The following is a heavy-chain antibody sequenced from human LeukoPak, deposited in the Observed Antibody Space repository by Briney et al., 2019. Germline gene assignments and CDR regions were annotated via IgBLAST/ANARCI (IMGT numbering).Heavy chain of an antibody. CDR2: ISTRDDSSNTI. Sequence: GGSLRLSCAASGFTFTDYYMNWIRQAPGKGLEWISFISTRDDSSNTIYYADSVKGRFTISRDNAKNSLYLQMNSLRAEDTAVYYCAELGITMIGGVWGKGTTVTISS. CDR3: AELGITMIGGV. J-gene: IGHJ6*04. CDR1: GFTFTDYY. D-gene: IGHD3-10*02. V-gene: IGHV3-69-1*02.